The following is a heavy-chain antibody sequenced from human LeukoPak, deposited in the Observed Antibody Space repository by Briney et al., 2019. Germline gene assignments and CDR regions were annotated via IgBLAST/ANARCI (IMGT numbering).Heavy chain of an antibody. Sequence: GGSLRLSCAASGFTVSSNYMSWVRQAPGKGLEWVSVIYGGGTTYYADSVKGRFTISRDNSKNTLYLQMNNLRVEDTAVYFCARGIPFGGWLDPWGQGTPVTVSS. D-gene: IGHD3-16*01. J-gene: IGHJ5*02. V-gene: IGHV3-66*01. CDR3: ARGIPFGGWLDP. CDR2: IYGGGTT. CDR1: GFTVSSNY.